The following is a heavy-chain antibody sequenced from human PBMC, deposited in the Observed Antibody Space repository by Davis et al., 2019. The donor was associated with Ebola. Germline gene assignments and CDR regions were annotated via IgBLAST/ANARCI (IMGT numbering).Heavy chain of an antibody. V-gene: IGHV1-2*04. CDR3: ARVYDYHYGMDV. J-gene: IGHJ6*02. Sequence: ASVKVSCKASGGTFTNYVISWVRQAPGQGLEWMGWINPNSGGTNYAQKFQGWVTMTRDTSISTAYMELSRLRSDDTAVYYCARVYDYHYGMDVWGQGTTVTVSS. CDR2: INPNSGGT. D-gene: IGHD5-12*01. CDR1: GGTFTNYV.